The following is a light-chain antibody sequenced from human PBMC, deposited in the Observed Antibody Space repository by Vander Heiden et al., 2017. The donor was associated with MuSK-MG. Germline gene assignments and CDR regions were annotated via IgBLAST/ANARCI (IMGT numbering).Light chain of an antibody. Sequence: SVLTQPPPVSGPPGQRVTISCTGSSSNIGAGYDVHWYQQLPGTAPKLLIYGNSNRPSGVPDRFSGSKSGTSASLAITGLQAEDEADYYCQSYDSRWVFGGGTKLTVL. CDR1: SSNIGAGYD. CDR2: GNS. CDR3: QSYDSRWV. V-gene: IGLV1-40*01. J-gene: IGLJ3*02.